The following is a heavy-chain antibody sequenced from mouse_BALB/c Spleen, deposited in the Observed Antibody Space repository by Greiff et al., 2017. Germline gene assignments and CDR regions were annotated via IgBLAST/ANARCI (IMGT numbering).Heavy chain of an antibody. V-gene: IGHV1-54*01. CDR3: AIIYYEYDRGAFDY. Sequence: VQLQQSGAELVRPGTSVKVSCKASGYAFTNYLIEWVKQRPGQGLEWIGVINPGSGGTNYNEKFKGKATLTADKSSSTAYMQLSSLTSDDSAVYFCAIIYYEYDRGAFDYWGQGTTLTVSS. CDR1: GYAFTNYL. J-gene: IGHJ2*01. CDR2: INPGSGGT. D-gene: IGHD2-4*01.